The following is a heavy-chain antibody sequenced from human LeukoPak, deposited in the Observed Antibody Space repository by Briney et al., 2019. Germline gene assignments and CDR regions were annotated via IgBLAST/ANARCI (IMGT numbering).Heavy chain of an antibody. Sequence: GGSLRLSCAASGFTFSTRWMNWVRQAPGQGLEWMANMKEDGSEKYCVDSVKGRFTISRDNAKNSLYLQMNSLRAEDTAVYYCARGPDYGTRSDYFDYWGQGILVTVSS. D-gene: IGHD3-10*01. V-gene: IGHV3-7*03. CDR1: GFTFSTRW. CDR3: ARGPDYGTRSDYFDY. J-gene: IGHJ4*02. CDR2: MKEDGSEK.